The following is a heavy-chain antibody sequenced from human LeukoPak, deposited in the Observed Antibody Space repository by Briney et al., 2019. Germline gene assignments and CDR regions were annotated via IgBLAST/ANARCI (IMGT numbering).Heavy chain of an antibody. CDR2: ISYDGSNK. CDR3: AKSMDILTGYLWSLDY. D-gene: IGHD3-9*01. V-gene: IGHV3-30*18. CDR1: GFTFSSYG. Sequence: GSLRLSCAASGFTFSSYGMHWVRQAPGKGLEWVAVISYDGSNKYYADSVKGRFTISRDNSKNTLYLQMNSLRAEDTAVYYCAKSMDILTGYLWSLDYWGQGTLVTVTS. J-gene: IGHJ4*02.